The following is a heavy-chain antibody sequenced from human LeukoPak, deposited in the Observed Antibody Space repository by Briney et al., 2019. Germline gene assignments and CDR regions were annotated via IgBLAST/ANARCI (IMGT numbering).Heavy chain of an antibody. CDR3: ARDPSPRTSYYYYYMDV. D-gene: IGHD2-2*01. J-gene: IGHJ6*03. V-gene: IGHV3-7*01. CDR1: GFTFGDYA. CDR2: IKQDGTEI. Sequence: GGSLRLSCTASGFTFGDYAMSWFRQAPGKGLEWVANIKQDGTEITYVDSVKGRFTISRDNAKNSLHLQMNSLRVEDTAVYYCARDPSPRTSYYYYYMDVWGKGTTVTVSS.